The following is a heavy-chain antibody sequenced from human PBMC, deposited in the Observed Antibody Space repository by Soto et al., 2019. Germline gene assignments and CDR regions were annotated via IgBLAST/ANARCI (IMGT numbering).Heavy chain of an antibody. J-gene: IGHJ4*02. Sequence: LRLSCAASGFTFSSSAMSWVRQAPGKGLQWVSIISASGGTTYYADSVEGRFTISRDKSNNTLYLQMNSLRVEDTAIYYCATLYSSAWYFFDYSGQGTLVTVSS. CDR1: GFTFSSSA. D-gene: IGHD6-19*01. V-gene: IGHV3-23*01. CDR2: ISASGGTT. CDR3: ATLYSSAWYFFDY.